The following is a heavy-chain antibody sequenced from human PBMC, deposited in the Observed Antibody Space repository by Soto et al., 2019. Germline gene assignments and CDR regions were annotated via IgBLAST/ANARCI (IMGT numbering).Heavy chain of an antibody. V-gene: IGHV3-21*01. J-gene: IGHJ6*02. CDR2: ISSSSSYI. Sequence: GGSLRLSCAASGFTFSSYSMNWVHQAPGKGLEWVSSISSSSSYIYYADSVKGRFTISRDNAKNSLYLQMNSLRAEDTAVYYCARDGRGSAAMKGYRYYYGMDVWGQGTTVTVSS. D-gene: IGHD2-2*01. CDR3: ARDGRGSAAMKGYRYYYGMDV. CDR1: GFTFSSYS.